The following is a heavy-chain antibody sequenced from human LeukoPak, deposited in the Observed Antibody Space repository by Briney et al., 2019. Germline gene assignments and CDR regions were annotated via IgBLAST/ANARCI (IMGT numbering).Heavy chain of an antibody. D-gene: IGHD3-22*01. Sequence: SQTLSLXCTVSGGSISSGSYYWSWIRQPAGKGLEWIGRIYTSGSTNYNPSLKSRVTISVDTSKNQFSLKLSSVTAADTAVYYCARGTYYYDRFDYWGQGTLVTVSS. CDR3: ARGTYYYDRFDY. CDR2: IYTSGST. V-gene: IGHV4-61*02. J-gene: IGHJ4*02. CDR1: GGSISSGSYY.